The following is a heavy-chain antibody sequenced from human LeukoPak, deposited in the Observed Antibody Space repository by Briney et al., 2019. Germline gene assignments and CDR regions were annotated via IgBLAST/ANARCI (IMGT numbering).Heavy chain of an antibody. D-gene: IGHD5-18*01. CDR2: INWNGGST. J-gene: IGHJ2*01. CDR1: GFTFHDYG. Sequence: PGGSLRLSCTASGFTFHDYGVSWVRQAPGKGLEWVSGINWNGGSTGYADSVKGRFTISRDNAKNTLYLQMNSLRAEDTAVYYCARDRRRREDTAMVNWYFDLWGRGTLVTVTS. CDR3: ARDRRRREDTAMVNWYFDL. V-gene: IGHV3-20*04.